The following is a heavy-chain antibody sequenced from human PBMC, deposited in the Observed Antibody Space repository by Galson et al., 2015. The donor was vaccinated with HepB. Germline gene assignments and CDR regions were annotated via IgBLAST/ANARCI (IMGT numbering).Heavy chain of an antibody. J-gene: IGHJ4*02. Sequence: SLRLSCAASGFTFSSYAMSWVRQAPGKGLEWVSAISGSGGSTYYADSVKGRFTISRDNSKNTLYLQMNSLRDEDTAVYYCAKVSIAVVPAATPGIVDYWGQGTLVTVAS. CDR1: GFTFSSYA. V-gene: IGHV3-23*01. CDR2: ISGSGGST. CDR3: AKVSIAVVPAATPGIVDY. D-gene: IGHD2-2*01.